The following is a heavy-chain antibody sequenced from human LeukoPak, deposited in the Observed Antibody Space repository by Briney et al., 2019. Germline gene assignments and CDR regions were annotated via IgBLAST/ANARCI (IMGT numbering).Heavy chain of an antibody. CDR3: ARDSVGYCSSTSCYAVGY. CDR1: GFTFSSYA. Sequence: GGSLRLSCAASGFTFSSYAMHWVRQAPGKGLGWVAVISYDGSNKYYADSVKGRFTISRDNSKNTLYLQMNSLIDEDTAVYDCARDSVGYCSSTSCYAVGYWGQGTLVTVSS. V-gene: IGHV3-30*04. D-gene: IGHD2-2*01. CDR2: ISYDGSNK. J-gene: IGHJ4*02.